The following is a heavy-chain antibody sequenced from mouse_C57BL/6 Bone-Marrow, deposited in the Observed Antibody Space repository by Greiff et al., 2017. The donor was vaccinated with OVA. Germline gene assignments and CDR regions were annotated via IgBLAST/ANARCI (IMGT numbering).Heavy chain of an antibody. V-gene: IGHV5-12*01. CDR1: GFTFSDYY. CDR3: ARHPDGCFTLAWFAY. D-gene: IGHD2-3*01. J-gene: IGHJ3*01. Sequence: EVQRVESGGGLVQPGGSLKLSCAASGFTFSDYYMYWVRQTPEKRLEWVAYISNGGGSTYYPDTVKGRFTISRDNAKNTLYLQMSSLKSEDTAMYYCARHPDGCFTLAWFAYRGQGTLVTVSA. CDR2: ISNGGGST.